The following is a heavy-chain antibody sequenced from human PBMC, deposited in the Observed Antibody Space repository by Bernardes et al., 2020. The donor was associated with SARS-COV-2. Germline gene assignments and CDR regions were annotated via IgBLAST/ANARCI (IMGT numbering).Heavy chain of an antibody. D-gene: IGHD5-18*01. Sequence: SETLSLTCTVSGGSISSGGYYWSWLLQHPGKGLEWIGYIYYSGSTYYNPSLKSRVTISVDTSKNQFSLKLSSVTAADTAVYYCARLVDTAMVTYLDYWGQGTLVTVSS. V-gene: IGHV4-31*03. CDR1: GGSISSGGYY. CDR3: ARLVDTAMVTYLDY. J-gene: IGHJ4*02. CDR2: IYYSGST.